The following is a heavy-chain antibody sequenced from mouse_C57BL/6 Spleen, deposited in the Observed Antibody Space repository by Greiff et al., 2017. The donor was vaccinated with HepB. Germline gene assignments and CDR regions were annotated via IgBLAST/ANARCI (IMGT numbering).Heavy chain of an antibody. J-gene: IGHJ3*01. D-gene: IGHD1-2*01. CDR3: ARTAGFAY. CDR1: GYAFSSSW. CDR2: IYPGDGDT. Sequence: VKLMESGPELVKPGASVKISCKASGYAFSSSWMNWVKQRPGKGLEWIGRIYPGDGDTNYNGKFKGKATLTADKSSSTAYMQLSSLTSEDSAVYFCARTAGFAYWGQGTLVTVSA. V-gene: IGHV1-82*01.